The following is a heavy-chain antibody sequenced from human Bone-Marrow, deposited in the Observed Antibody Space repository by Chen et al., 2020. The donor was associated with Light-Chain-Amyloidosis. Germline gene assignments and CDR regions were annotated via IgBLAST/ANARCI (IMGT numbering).Heavy chain of an antibody. D-gene: IGHD2-2*01. Sequence: QVQLVESGGGVVQPGRSLRLSCAASGFTFSSYGMHWVRQAPGKGLEWVAVIGYDGSNKYYADSVKGRFTISRDNSKNTLYLQMNSLRAEDTAVYYCARGSPADYWGQGTLVTVSS. V-gene: IGHV3-33*01. CDR1: GFTFSSYG. CDR2: IGYDGSNK. J-gene: IGHJ4*02. CDR3: ARGSPADY.